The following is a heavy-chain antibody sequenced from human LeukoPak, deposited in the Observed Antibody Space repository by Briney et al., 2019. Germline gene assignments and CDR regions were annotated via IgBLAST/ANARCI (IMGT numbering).Heavy chain of an antibody. CDR3: ARGSSTYCYDSSGPFDY. V-gene: IGHV1-69*13. J-gene: IGHJ4*02. CDR1: GGTFSSYA. D-gene: IGHD3-22*01. CDR2: IIPIFGTA. Sequence: SVKVSCKASGGTFSSYAISWVRQAPGQGLEWMGGIIPIFGTANYAQKFQGRVTITADESTSTAYMELSSLRSEDTAVYYCARGSSTYCYDSSGPFDYWGQGTLVTVSS.